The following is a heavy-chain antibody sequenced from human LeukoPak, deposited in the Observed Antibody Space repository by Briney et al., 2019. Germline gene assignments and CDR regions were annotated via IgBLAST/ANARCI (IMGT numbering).Heavy chain of an antibody. V-gene: IGHV3-30*18. CDR2: ISYDGSNK. CDR3: AKAQGGGWYQWFDP. CDR1: GFTFSSYG. Sequence: GGSLRLSCAASGFTFSSYGMHWVRQAPGKGLEWVAVISYDGSNKYYADSVKGRFTISRDNSKNTLYLQMNSLRAEDTAVYYCAKAQGGGWYQWFDPWGQGTLVTVSS. D-gene: IGHD6-19*01. J-gene: IGHJ5*02.